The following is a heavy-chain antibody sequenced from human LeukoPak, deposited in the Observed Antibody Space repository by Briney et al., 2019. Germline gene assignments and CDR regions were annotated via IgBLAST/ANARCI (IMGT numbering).Heavy chain of an antibody. D-gene: IGHD3-22*01. CDR3: AIRGYYDTTYAYDYHAMDV. Sequence: GGSLRLSCAGSGINFSGYSRHWVGQAPGKGLEGGSYISGSSPTTYSAASVTAPFTISRDNAKNSLHLQINRLRDEDTAVYYCAIRGYYDTTYAYDYHAMDVWGQGTAVTVSS. CDR2: ISGSSPTT. V-gene: IGHV3-48*02. CDR1: GINFSGYS. J-gene: IGHJ6*02.